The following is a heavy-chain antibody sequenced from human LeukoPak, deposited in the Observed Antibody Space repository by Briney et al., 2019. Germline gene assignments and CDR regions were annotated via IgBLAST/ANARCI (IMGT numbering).Heavy chain of an antibody. CDR3: ATLKRIAARPLPSDY. Sequence: SETLSLTCAVYGGSFSGYYWSWIRQPPGKGLEWIGEINHSGSTNYNPSLKSRVTISVDTSKNQFSLKLSSVTAVDTAVYYCATLKRIAARPLPSDYWGQGTLVTVSS. D-gene: IGHD6-6*01. CDR1: GGSFSGYY. CDR2: INHSGST. J-gene: IGHJ4*02. V-gene: IGHV4-34*01.